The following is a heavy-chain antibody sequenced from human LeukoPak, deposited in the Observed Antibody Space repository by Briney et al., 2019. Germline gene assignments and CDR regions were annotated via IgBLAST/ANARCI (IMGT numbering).Heavy chain of an antibody. CDR2: ISAYNGNT. CDR3: ARPITYDGPFDY. CDR1: GYTFTSYG. D-gene: IGHD1-14*01. Sequence: ASVKVSCKASGYTFTSYGISWVRQAPGQGLEWMGWISAYNGNTNYAQKLQGRVTMATDTSTSTAYMELRSLRSDDTAVYYCARPITYDGPFDYWGQGTLVTVSS. V-gene: IGHV1-18*01. J-gene: IGHJ4*02.